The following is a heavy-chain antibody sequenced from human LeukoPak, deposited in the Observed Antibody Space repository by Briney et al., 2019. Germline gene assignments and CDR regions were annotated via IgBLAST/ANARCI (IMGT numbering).Heavy chain of an antibody. Sequence: GGSLRLSCAVSGFTFSRYAMSWVRQAPGKGLEWVSGISGSGGSTYYADSVKGRFTISRDNSKNTLYLQMNSLRAEDTAVYYCAKDRTSGYYYYGMDVWGQGTTVTVSS. V-gene: IGHV3-23*01. D-gene: IGHD6-25*01. J-gene: IGHJ6*02. CDR1: GFTFSRYA. CDR3: AKDRTSGYYYYGMDV. CDR2: ISGSGGST.